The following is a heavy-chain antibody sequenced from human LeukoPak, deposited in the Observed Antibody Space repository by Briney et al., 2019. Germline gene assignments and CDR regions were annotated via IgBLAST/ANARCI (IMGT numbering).Heavy chain of an antibody. CDR1: GYTFTSYY. V-gene: IGHV1-46*01. CDR3: ARVGSAAATADY. Sequence: ASVKVSCKASGYTFTSYYINWVRQAPGQGPEWMGIINPRGGSTDYAQKFQGRITMTSDTSTSTVYMELNSLRSDDTAVYFCARVGSAAATADYWGQGTLVTVSS. CDR2: INPRGGST. D-gene: IGHD6-25*01. J-gene: IGHJ4*02.